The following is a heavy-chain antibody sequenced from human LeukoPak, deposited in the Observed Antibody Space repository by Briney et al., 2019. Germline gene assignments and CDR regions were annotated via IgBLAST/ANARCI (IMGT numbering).Heavy chain of an antibody. CDR1: GLTFSDYA. CDR2: IRWNSGSI. D-gene: IGHD3-3*01. J-gene: IGHJ4*02. V-gene: IGHV3-9*01. Sequence: GGSLRLSCAASGLTFSDYAMNWVRQAPGKGLECIRAIRWNSGSIGYADSVKGRFTISRANDKNSLYLQMNSLRAEDTALYYCAKGPGYYDVWSGLPYCFDYWGQGTLVTVSS. CDR3: AKGPGYYDVWSGLPYCFDY.